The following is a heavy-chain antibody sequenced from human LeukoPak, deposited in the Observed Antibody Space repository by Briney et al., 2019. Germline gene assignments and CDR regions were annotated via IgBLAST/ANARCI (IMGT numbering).Heavy chain of an antibody. V-gene: IGHV3-53*01. CDR3: AKLTTS. D-gene: IGHD4-11*01. CDR2: TVGGGDGT. J-gene: IGHJ4*02. Sequence: GGSLRLSGAASGFTVSSNYMSWVRQAPGKGLKWVAVTVGGGDGTYYADSVKGRFTISRDNSNNTLYLQMNSLRAEDTAVYYCAKLTTSWGQGTLVTVSS. CDR1: GFTVSSNY.